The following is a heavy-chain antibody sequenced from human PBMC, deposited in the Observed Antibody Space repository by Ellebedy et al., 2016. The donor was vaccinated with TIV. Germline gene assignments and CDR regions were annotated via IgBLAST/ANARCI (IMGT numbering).Heavy chain of an antibody. Sequence: SETLSLTCTVYGGSISSYYWSWNRQPPGKGLECIAYIYYSGSTNYNPSLKSRVTVSVDTSKNQFSLKLSSVTAADTAVYYCARSDWREYFQHWGQGTLVTVSS. D-gene: IGHD2-21*02. V-gene: IGHV4-59*08. CDR1: GGSISSYY. CDR3: ARSDWREYFQH. CDR2: IYYSGST. J-gene: IGHJ1*01.